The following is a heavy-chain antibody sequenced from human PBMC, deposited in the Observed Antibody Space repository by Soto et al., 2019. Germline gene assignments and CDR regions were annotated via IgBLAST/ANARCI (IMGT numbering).Heavy chain of an antibody. CDR3: AKNPGYYYDSTGYHFDY. CDR2: ISASGGKT. CDR1: GFTFSNYA. Sequence: PGGSLRLSCAASGFTFSNYAMNWVRQAPGKGLEWVSAISASGGKTYYADSVRGRFTVSRDNSKNTLYLQMNTLGVEDTAVYYCAKNPGYYYDSTGYHFDYWGQGTLVTVSS. D-gene: IGHD3-22*01. J-gene: IGHJ4*02. V-gene: IGHV3-23*01.